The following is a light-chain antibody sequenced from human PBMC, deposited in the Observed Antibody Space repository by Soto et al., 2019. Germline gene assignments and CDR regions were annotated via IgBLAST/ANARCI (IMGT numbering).Light chain of an antibody. CDR2: WAS. CDR1: QSVLYSSNNKNY. Sequence: DIVMTQSPDSLAVALGERATINCKSSQSVLYSSNNKNYLALYPQRPGQPPKLLIYWASTLESGVPDRISGSESGTDFTLTITSLQAEDVAVYYRQHYESTPPTFGQGTKLEIK. CDR3: QHYESTPPT. V-gene: IGKV4-1*01. J-gene: IGKJ2*01.